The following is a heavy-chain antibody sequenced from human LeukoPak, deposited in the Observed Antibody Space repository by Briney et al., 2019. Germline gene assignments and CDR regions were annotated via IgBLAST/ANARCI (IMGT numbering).Heavy chain of an antibody. Sequence: GESLKISCKGSGYSLTSYWIGWVRQMPGKGLEWMGIIYPGDSDTRYSPSFQGQVTISADKSISTAYLQWSSLKASDTAMYYCARTYYDTLTGPVFDPWGQGTLVTVSS. CDR1: GYSLTSYW. CDR3: ARTYYDTLTGPVFDP. CDR2: IYPGDSDT. D-gene: IGHD3-9*01. V-gene: IGHV5-51*01. J-gene: IGHJ5*02.